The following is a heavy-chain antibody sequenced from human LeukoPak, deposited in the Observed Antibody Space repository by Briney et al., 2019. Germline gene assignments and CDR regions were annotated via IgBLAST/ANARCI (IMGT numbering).Heavy chain of an antibody. J-gene: IGHJ4*02. D-gene: IGHD3-9*01. CDR2: IDRGVGST. Sequence: QSGGSLRLSCAASGFTFSKYDMSWVRQAPGKGLECVSAIDRGVGSTYYADSVKGRFTISRDNSKNTLYLQMNSLRAEDTAVYYCARGRGSVLTGYYPFDYWGQGTLVTVSS. CDR1: GFTFSKYD. CDR3: ARGRGSVLTGYYPFDY. V-gene: IGHV3-23*01.